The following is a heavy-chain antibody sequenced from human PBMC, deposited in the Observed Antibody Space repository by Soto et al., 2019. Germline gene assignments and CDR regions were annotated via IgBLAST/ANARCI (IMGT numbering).Heavy chain of an antibody. CDR1: GGTFSSYA. V-gene: IGHV1-69*06. D-gene: IGHD3-22*01. Sequence: GSSVKVSCKVSGGTFSSYAIRWVRQAPGQGLEWMGGIIPIFGTANYAQKFQGRVTITADKSTSTAYMELSSLRSEDTAVYYCARKLDSSGYHPCDIWGPGTMVTVSS. CDR3: ARKLDSSGYHPCDI. CDR2: IIPIFGTA. J-gene: IGHJ3*02.